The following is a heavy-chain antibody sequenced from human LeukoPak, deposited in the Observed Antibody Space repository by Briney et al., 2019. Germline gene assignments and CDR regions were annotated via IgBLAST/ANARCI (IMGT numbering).Heavy chain of an antibody. J-gene: IGHJ4*02. D-gene: IGHD3-10*01. CDR2: ISVSGNT. CDR3: AKAAKYYFGSDTYYYFDY. Sequence: GGSLRLSCAASGFTLSSYAMSWVRQAPGKGLEWVSAISVSGNTYHADSVKGRFTISRDNSKNTLYLQMNSLRAEDTAVYYCAKAAKYYFGSDTYYYFDYWGQGILVTVSS. CDR1: GFTLSSYA. V-gene: IGHV3-23*01.